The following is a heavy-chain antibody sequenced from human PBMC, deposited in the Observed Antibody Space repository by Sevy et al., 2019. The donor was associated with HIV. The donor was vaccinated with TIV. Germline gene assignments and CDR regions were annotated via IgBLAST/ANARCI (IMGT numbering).Heavy chain of an antibody. V-gene: IGHV3-53*01. CDR2: IYSGGST. J-gene: IGHJ4*02. CDR3: AREPMNYYGSGSYGGYFDY. CDR1: GFTVSSNY. D-gene: IGHD3-10*01. Sequence: GGSLRLSCAASGFTVSSNYMSWVRQAPGKGLEWVSVIYSGGSTYYTDSVKGRFTISRDNSKNTLYLQMNSLRAEDTAVYYCAREPMNYYGSGSYGGYFDYWSQGTLVTVSS.